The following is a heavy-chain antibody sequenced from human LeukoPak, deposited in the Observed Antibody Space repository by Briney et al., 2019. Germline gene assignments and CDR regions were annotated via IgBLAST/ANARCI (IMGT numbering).Heavy chain of an antibody. D-gene: IGHD6-13*01. V-gene: IGHV4-39*07. Sequence: SETLSLTCTVSGGSISSSSYYWGWIRQPPGKGLEWIGSIYYSGSTYYNPSLKSRVTISVDTSKNQFSLKLSSVTAADTAVYYCARGVMAAAGASATDYYYMDVWGKGTTVTVSS. J-gene: IGHJ6*03. CDR2: IYYSGST. CDR3: ARGVMAAAGASATDYYYMDV. CDR1: GGSISSSSYY.